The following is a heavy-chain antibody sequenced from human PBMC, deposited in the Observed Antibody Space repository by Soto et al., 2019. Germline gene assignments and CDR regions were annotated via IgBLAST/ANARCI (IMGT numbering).Heavy chain of an antibody. CDR1: GFTFSSYA. CDR3: AKEPITIFGVVISRAPAY. J-gene: IGHJ4*02. CDR2: ISGSGGSA. D-gene: IGHD3-3*01. Sequence: PAGSLRLSCAASGFTFSSYAMSWVRQAPGKGLEWVSAISGSGGSAYYADSVKGRFTISRDNSKNTLYLQMSSLRAEDTAVYYCAKEPITIFGVVISRAPAYWGQGTLVTVSS. V-gene: IGHV3-23*01.